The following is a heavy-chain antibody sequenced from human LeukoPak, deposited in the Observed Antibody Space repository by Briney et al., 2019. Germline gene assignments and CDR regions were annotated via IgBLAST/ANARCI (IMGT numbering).Heavy chain of an antibody. D-gene: IGHD6-19*01. CDR3: ARDPSGTRYYFDY. V-gene: IGHV3-23*01. J-gene: IGHJ4*02. Sequence: RPGRSLRLSCAASAFTFNNYAMNWVRQAPGKGLQWLSGISGGGGTTYYADSVKGRYTISRDNSNNTLYLQMHSLRPDDTAVYYCARDPSGTRYYFDYWGQGTLVTVSS. CDR1: AFTFNNYA. CDR2: ISGGGGTT.